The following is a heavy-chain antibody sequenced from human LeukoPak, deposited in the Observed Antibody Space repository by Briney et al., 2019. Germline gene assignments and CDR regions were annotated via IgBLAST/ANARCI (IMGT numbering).Heavy chain of an antibody. D-gene: IGHD6-19*01. J-gene: IGHJ4*02. CDR1: GFTVSSSC. CDR3: ARDGSSGWHSEY. Sequence: PGGSLRLSCAASGFTVSSSCMSWVRQAPGRGLEWVSVIYSGGSTSYADSVKGRFTISRDNSKNMLYLQMNSLRGEDTGVYYCARDGSSGWHSEYWGQGTLVTVSS. V-gene: IGHV3-66*01. CDR2: IYSGGST.